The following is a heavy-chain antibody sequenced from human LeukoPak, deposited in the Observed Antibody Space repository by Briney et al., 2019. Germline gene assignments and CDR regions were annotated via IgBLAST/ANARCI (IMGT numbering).Heavy chain of an antibody. D-gene: IGHD3-16*01. Sequence: PGGSLRLSCAASGFTFSGSAMHWVRQASGKGLEWVGRIRSKANSYATAYAASVKGRFTIFRDDSKNTAYLQMNSLKTEDTAVYYCTSRGGNFYFDYWGQGTLVTVSS. J-gene: IGHJ4*02. CDR3: TSRGGNFYFDY. V-gene: IGHV3-73*01. CDR1: GFTFSGSA. CDR2: IRSKANSYAT.